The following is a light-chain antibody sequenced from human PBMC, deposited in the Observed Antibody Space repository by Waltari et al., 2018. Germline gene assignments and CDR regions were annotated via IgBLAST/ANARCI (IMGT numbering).Light chain of an antibody. J-gene: IGLJ3*02. Sequence: QLVLTHSPSASASLGASVKLTCTLSSGPSSNVIAWHQQQPEKGPRYLMKVNSDGSHSKGDKIPDRFSGSSSGAEHYLTISSLQSEDEADYYCQTGGHGTWVFGGGTKLTVL. CDR3: QTGGHGTWV. V-gene: IGLV4-69*01. CDR1: SGPSSNV. CDR2: VNSDGSH.